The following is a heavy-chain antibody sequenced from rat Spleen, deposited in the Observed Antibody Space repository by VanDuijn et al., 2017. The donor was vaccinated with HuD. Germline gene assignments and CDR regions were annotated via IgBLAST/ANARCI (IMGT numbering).Heavy chain of an antibody. V-gene: IGHV5-46*01. Sequence: EVQLVESGGGLVQPGRSMKLSCAASGFTFSTFPMAWVRQAPTKGLEWVASISTSGGSTYYRDSVKGRFTVSRDNAKSTLYLQMDSLRSEDTATYYCASLSAMGIGDWFAYWGQGTLVTVSS. J-gene: IGHJ3*01. CDR1: GFTFSTFP. CDR3: ASLSAMGIGDWFAY. D-gene: IGHD1-9*01. CDR2: ISTSGGST.